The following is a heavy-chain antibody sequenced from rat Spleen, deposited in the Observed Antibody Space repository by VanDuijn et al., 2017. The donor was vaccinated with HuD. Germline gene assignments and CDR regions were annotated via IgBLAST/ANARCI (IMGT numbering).Heavy chain of an antibody. CDR2: ISYDGRI. V-gene: IGHV3-5*01. D-gene: IGHD1-11*01. CDR1: GYSITTSYYF. Sequence: QVNLQESGPGLVKPSQPLSVTCSVTGYSITTSYYFWNWIRKFPGNKLEWMGFISYDGRIYYNPSLKSRISITRDTSKNQFFLQLNTVTTEDTAVYYCARHAQPYGYYWGQGVLVTVSS. CDR3: ARHAQPYGYY. J-gene: IGHJ2*01.